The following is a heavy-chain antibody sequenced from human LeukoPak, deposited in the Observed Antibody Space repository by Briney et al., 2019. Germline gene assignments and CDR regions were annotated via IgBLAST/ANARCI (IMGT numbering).Heavy chain of an antibody. CDR3: TRNSGWYGLS. CDR1: GFTFSNYS. Sequence: GGSPRLSCEASGFTFSNYSMNWVRQAPGRGLEWVSYIRSSSSTIYYADSVKGRFTISRDSSNNTLFLHLNSLRGEDTAVYYCTRNSGWYGLSWGQGTLVTVSS. CDR2: IRSSSSTI. D-gene: IGHD6-19*01. J-gene: IGHJ1*01. V-gene: IGHV3-48*01.